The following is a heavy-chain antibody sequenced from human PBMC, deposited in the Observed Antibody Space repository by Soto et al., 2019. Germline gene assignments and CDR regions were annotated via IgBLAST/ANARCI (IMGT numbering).Heavy chain of an antibody. D-gene: IGHD2-2*01. J-gene: IGHJ4*02. CDR3: AIRLAPGHTHF. Sequence: GASVKVSCKASGYTFTRYTMNWVRQAPGQRLEWMGWINPDNGNTKSSQEFQDRVIITRDTSASTAYMDLSSLRSEDTAVYYCAIRLAPGHTHFCGQATLVTLS. V-gene: IGHV1-3*01. CDR2: INPDNGNT. CDR1: GYTFTRYT.